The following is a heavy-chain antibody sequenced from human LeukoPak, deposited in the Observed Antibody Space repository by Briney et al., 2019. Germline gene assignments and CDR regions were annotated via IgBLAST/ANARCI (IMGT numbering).Heavy chain of an antibody. J-gene: IGHJ4*02. D-gene: IGHD3-22*01. Sequence: GASVKVSCKASGYTFTGYYMHWVRQAPGQGLEWMGRINPNSGGTNYAQKFQGRVTMTRDTSISTVYMELSRLRSDDTAVYYCARGGNFRDYYDSSGFYWGQGTLVTVSS. CDR1: GYTFTGYY. CDR3: ARGGNFRDYYDSSGFY. V-gene: IGHV1-2*06. CDR2: INPNSGGT.